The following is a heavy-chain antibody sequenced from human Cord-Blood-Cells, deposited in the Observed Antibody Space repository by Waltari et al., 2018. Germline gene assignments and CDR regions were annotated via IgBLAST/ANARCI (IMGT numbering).Heavy chain of an antibody. CDR2: INHSGST. V-gene: IGHV4-34*01. CDR3: ARRTYYDFWSGYYSRAFDI. J-gene: IGHJ3*02. CDR1: GGSFSGYY. Sequence: QVQLQQWGAGLLKPSETLSLTCAVSGGSFSGYYWSWIRQPPGTGLEWIGEINHSGSTNYNPSLKSRVTISVDTSKNQFSLKLSSVTAADTAVYYCARRTYYDFWSGYYSRAFDIWGQGTMVTVSS. D-gene: IGHD3-3*01.